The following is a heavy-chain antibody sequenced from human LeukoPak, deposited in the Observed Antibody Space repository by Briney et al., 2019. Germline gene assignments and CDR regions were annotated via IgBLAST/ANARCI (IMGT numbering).Heavy chain of an antibody. CDR2: ISGSGGST. Sequence: AGGSLRLSCAASGFTFSSYAMSWVRQAPGKGLEWVSGISGSGGSTYYADSVKGRFTISRDNSKNTLYLQMNSLRAEDTAVYYCAKDARSYYYGSGTARFDYWGQGTLVTVSS. CDR1: GFTFSSYA. CDR3: AKDARSYYYGSGTARFDY. V-gene: IGHV3-23*01. J-gene: IGHJ4*02. D-gene: IGHD3-10*01.